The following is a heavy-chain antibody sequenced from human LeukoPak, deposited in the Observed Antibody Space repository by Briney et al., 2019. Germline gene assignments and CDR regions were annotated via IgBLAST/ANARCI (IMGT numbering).Heavy chain of an antibody. V-gene: IGHV3-21*01. D-gene: IGHD3-9*01. Sequence: PGGSLRLSCAASGFTFSSYSMNWVRQAPGKGLEWVSYISSSSSSIYYADSVKGRFTISRDNAKNSLYLQVNSLRDEDTAVYYCARDYDDILTGFLDYWGQGTLVTVSS. CDR2: ISSSSSSI. CDR1: GFTFSSYS. CDR3: ARDYDDILTGFLDY. J-gene: IGHJ4*02.